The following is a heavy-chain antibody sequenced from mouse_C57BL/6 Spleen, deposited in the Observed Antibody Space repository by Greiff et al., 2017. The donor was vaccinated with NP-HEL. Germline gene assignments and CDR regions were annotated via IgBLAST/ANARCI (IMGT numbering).Heavy chain of an antibody. D-gene: IGHD1-1*01. J-gene: IGHJ4*01. CDR3: AKGSYYYGSSYDYAMDD. CDR2: IYPGDGDT. CDR1: GYAFSSSW. V-gene: IGHV1-82*01. Sequence: VQLQQSGPELVKPGASVKISCKASGYAFSSSWMNWVKQRPGKGLEWIGRIYPGDGDTNYNGKFKGKATLTADKSSSTAYMQLSSLTSEDSAVYFCAKGSYYYGSSYDYAMDDWGQGTSVTVSS.